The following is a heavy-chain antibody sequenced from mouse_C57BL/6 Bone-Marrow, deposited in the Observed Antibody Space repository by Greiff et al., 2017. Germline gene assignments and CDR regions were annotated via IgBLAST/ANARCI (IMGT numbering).Heavy chain of an antibody. D-gene: IGHD6-1*01. V-gene: IGHV2-5*01. CDR1: GFSLTSYG. Sequence: QVQLQQSGPGLVQPSQSLSITCTVSGFSLTSYGVHWVRQSPGKGLEWLGVIWSGGSTDYNAAFMSRLSITKDTSKSQVFFKMNSLQADDTAIYYGANLVQPLYWYFDVWGTGTTVTVSS. CDR3: ANLVQPLYWYFDV. CDR2: IWSGGST. J-gene: IGHJ1*03.